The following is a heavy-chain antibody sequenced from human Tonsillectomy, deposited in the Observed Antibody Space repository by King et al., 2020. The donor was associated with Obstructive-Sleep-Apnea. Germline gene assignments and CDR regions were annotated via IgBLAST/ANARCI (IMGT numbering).Heavy chain of an antibody. D-gene: IGHD6-19*01. V-gene: IGHV3-30*02. CDR3: ARGEGIAVAGTGSNHRYYFDY. J-gene: IGHJ4*02. CDR1: GFTFSSYG. CDR2: IRYDGSNK. Sequence: VQLVESGGGVVQPGRSLRLSCAASGFTFSSYGMHWVRQAPGKGLEWVAFIRYDGSNKYYADSVKGRFTISRDNSKNTLYLQMNSLRAEDTAVYYCARGEGIAVAGTGSNHRYYFDYWGQGTLVTVSS.